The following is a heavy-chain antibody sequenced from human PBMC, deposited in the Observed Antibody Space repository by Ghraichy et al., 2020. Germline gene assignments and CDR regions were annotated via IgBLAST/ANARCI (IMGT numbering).Heavy chain of an antibody. CDR1: GYSFTNYW. CDR3: ARLRGTLVVATTWDFDY. CDR2: IFPGDSDT. Sequence: GESLNISCKGSGYSFTNYWIGWVRQMPGKGLDYMGIIFPGDSDTRYSPSFQGQVTISADKSTAYLQWSSLKASDTAMYYCARLRGTLVVATTWDFDYWGQVTLVNVSS. V-gene: IGHV5-51*01. J-gene: IGHJ4*02. D-gene: IGHD2-15*01.